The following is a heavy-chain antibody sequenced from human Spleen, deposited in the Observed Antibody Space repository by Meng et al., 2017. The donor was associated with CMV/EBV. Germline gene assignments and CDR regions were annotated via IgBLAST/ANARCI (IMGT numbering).Heavy chain of an antibody. J-gene: IGHJ4*02. CDR3: AREAPYYYDSSGYYPYFDY. D-gene: IGHD3-22*01. V-gene: IGHV1-2*02. Sequence: ASVKVSCKASGYTFTSYYMHWVRQAPGQGLEWMGIINPSGGSTNYAQKFQGRVTMTRDTSIATAYMELSSLRSDDTAVYYCAREAPYYYDSSGYYPYFDYWGQGTLVTVSS. CDR1: GYTFTSYY. CDR2: INPSGGST.